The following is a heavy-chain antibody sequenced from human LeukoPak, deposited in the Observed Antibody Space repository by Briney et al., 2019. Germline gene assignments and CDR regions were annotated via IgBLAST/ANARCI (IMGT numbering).Heavy chain of an antibody. D-gene: IGHD3-3*01. J-gene: IGHJ4*02. Sequence: SETLSLTCAVYGGSFSGYYWSWIRQPPGKGLVWIGEINHSGSTNSNPSLKSRVTISVDTSKNQFSLKLSSVTAADTAVYYCARGIGYYDFWSGYYRDTASYYFDYWGQGTLVTVSS. CDR2: INHSGST. CDR1: GGSFSGYY. CDR3: ARGIGYYDFWSGYYRDTASYYFDY. V-gene: IGHV4-34*01.